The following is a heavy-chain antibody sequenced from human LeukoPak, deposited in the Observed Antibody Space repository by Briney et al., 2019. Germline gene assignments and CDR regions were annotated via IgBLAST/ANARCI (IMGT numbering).Heavy chain of an antibody. D-gene: IGHD5-18*01. CDR2: IIPIFGTA. CDR3: ARVSGYSYGYLRYDFDY. J-gene: IGHJ4*02. Sequence: SVKVSCKASGGTFSSYAISWVRQAPGQGLEWMGGIIPIFGTANYAQKFQGRVTITADESTSTAYMELSSLRSEDTAVYYCARVSGYSYGYLRYDFDYWGQGTLVTVSS. V-gene: IGHV1-69*01. CDR1: GGTFSSYA.